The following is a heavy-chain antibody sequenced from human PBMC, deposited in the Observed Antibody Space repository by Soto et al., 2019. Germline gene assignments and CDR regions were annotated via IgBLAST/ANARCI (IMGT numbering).Heavy chain of an antibody. CDR3: ARALGYAFDI. CDR1: GFTFSSCA. CDR2: ISSNGGST. D-gene: IGHD7-27*01. J-gene: IGHJ3*02. V-gene: IGHV3-64*01. Sequence: PGGSLRLSCAASGFTFSSCAMHWVRQAPGKGLEYVSAISSNGGSTYYANSVKGRFTISRDNSKNTLYLLMGSLRAEDMAVYYCARALGYAFDIWGQGTTVTVSS.